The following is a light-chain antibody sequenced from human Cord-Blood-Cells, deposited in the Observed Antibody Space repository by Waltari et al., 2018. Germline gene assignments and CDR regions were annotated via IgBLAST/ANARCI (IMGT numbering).Light chain of an antibody. CDR2: EVS. Sequence: QSALTQPPSASGSPGQSVTISCTGTSSDVGGYNYVSWYQQNPGKAPKLMIYEVSKRPSGVPDRFSGPKSGNTASRTVSGLQSEDEADYYCSSYAGSNNYVVGTGTKVTVL. J-gene: IGLJ1*01. V-gene: IGLV2-8*01. CDR1: SSDVGGYNY. CDR3: SSYAGSNNYV.